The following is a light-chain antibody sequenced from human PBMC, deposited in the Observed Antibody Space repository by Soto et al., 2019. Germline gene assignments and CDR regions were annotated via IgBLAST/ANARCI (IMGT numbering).Light chain of an antibody. CDR3: LQHYSYPLT. CDR2: EAS. J-gene: IGKJ4*01. CDR1: QDIGTD. Sequence: DIQMTQSPSSLSASVADRVTITCRASQDIGTDLGWYQQKPGKAPERLIYEASVLQSGVPSRFSGSGYGSEFSLTVSSLQPEDFAPYYCLQHYSYPLTLGGGTKVDIK. V-gene: IGKV1-17*01.